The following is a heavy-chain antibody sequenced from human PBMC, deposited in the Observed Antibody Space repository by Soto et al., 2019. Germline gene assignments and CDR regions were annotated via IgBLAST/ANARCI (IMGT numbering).Heavy chain of an antibody. CDR1: GGSFSSYH. D-gene: IGHD5-18*01. CDR2: INHLATT. Sequence: PSETLSLTCAVYGGSFSSYHWSWIRQTPGKGLEWTGEINHLATTNYNPSLKSRVIISLDTPKNRFSLKLSSVTAADTAVYYCARGYDTALAPIFWGQGILVTVSS. J-gene: IGHJ4*02. V-gene: IGHV4-34*01. CDR3: ARGYDTALAPIF.